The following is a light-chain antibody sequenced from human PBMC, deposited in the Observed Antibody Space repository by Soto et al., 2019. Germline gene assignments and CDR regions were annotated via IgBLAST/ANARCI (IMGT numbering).Light chain of an antibody. Sequence: DIVMTQSPDSLAVSLGERATINCRSSQTILYTSINKNSLAWYQQKPGQPPTLLIYWASTRVSGVPDRIRGSGSGTDFTLTISSLQAEDVAVYYCQQNYSSPYTFGQGTKLG. CDR1: QTILYTSINKNS. V-gene: IGKV4-1*01. CDR3: QQNYSSPYT. CDR2: WAS. J-gene: IGKJ2*01.